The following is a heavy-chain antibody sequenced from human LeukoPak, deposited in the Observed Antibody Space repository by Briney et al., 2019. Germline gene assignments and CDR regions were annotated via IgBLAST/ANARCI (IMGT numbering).Heavy chain of an antibody. V-gene: IGHV1-69*05. CDR2: IIPIFGTA. CDR3: ASGDYGPYYFDY. J-gene: IGHJ4*02. Sequence: SVKVSCKSSGGTFSSYAISWVRQAPGQGLEWMGGIIPIFGTANYAQKFQGRVTITTDESTSTAYMELSSLRSEDTAVYYCASGDYGPYYFDYWGQGTLVTVYS. CDR1: GGTFSSYA. D-gene: IGHD4-17*01.